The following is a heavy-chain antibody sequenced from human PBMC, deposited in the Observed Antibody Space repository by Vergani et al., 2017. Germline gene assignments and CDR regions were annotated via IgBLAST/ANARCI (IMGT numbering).Heavy chain of an antibody. Sequence: QVQLQESGPGLVKPSQTLSLTCTVSGGSISSYYWSWIRQPPGKGLEWIGYIYYSGSTNYNPSLKSRVTISVDTSKNQFSLKLSSVTAADTAVYYCAKDDDGDYDSVNAYYYYYGMDVWGQGTTVTVSS. V-gene: IGHV4-59*01. J-gene: IGHJ6*02. CDR3: AKDDDGDYDSVNAYYYYYGMDV. CDR1: GGSISSYY. CDR2: IYYSGST. D-gene: IGHD4-17*01.